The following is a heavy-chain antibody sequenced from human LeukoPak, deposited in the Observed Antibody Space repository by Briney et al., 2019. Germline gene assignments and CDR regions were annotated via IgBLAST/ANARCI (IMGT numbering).Heavy chain of an antibody. Sequence: PGGSLRLSCAASGFTFSDYYMSWIRQAPGKGLEWVSYISSSGSTIYYADSVKGRFTISRDNAKNSLYLQMNSLRAGDTAVYYCARDLSTGSYYYYGMDVWGQGTTVTVSS. V-gene: IGHV3-11*01. D-gene: IGHD2/OR15-2a*01. CDR3: ARDLSTGSYYYYGMDV. CDR1: GFTFSDYY. J-gene: IGHJ6*02. CDR2: ISSSGSTI.